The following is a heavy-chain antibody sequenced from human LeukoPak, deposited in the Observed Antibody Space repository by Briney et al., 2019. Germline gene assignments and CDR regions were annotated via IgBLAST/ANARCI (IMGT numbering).Heavy chain of an antibody. J-gene: IGHJ4*02. Sequence: GGSLRLSCAASGFTFSSYAMSWVRQAPGKGLEWVSAISGSGGSTYYADSMKGRFTISRDNSKNTLYQQMNSLRAEDTAIYYCAKAGNYYDSSGYFDYRGQGTLVTVSS. CDR1: GFTFSSYA. V-gene: IGHV3-23*01. D-gene: IGHD3-22*01. CDR2: ISGSGGST. CDR3: AKAGNYYDSSGYFDY.